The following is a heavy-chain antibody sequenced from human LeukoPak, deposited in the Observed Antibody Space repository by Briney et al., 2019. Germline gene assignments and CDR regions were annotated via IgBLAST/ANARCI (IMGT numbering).Heavy chain of an antibody. CDR3: SRRLGIAVAGAFEY. J-gene: IGHJ4*02. CDR2: INHSGST. Sequence: SETLSLTCAVYGGSFSGYYWSWIRQPPGKGLEWIGEINHSGSTNYNPSLKSRVTISVDTSKNQFSLKLSSVTAADTAVYYCSRRLGIAVAGAFEYLGQGTLVTVSS. D-gene: IGHD6-19*01. V-gene: IGHV4-34*01. CDR1: GGSFSGYY.